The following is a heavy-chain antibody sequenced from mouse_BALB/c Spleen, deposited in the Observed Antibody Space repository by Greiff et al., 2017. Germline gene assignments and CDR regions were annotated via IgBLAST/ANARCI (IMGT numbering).Heavy chain of an antibody. CDR2: ISSGGSYT. CDR3: ARGGSTFAY. V-gene: IGHV5-9-4*01. J-gene: IGHJ3*01. Sequence: EVQGVESGGGLVKPGGSLKLSCAASGFTFSSYAMSWVRQSPEKRLEWVAEISSGGSYTYYPDTVTGRFTISRDNAKNTLYLEMSSLRSEDTAMYYCARGGSTFAYWGQGTLVTVSA. D-gene: IGHD1-1*01. CDR1: GFTFSSYA.